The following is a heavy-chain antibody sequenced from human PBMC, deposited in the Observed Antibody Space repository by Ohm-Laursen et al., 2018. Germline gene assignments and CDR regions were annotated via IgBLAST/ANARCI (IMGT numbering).Heavy chain of an antibody. Sequence: ASVKVSCKASGYTFTSYDINWVRQATGQGLEWMGWMNPNSGNTGYAQKFQGRVTMTRNTSISTAYMELSSLRSEDTAVYYCARGYYYDSSGYEHDAFDIWGQGTMVTVSS. CDR2: MNPNSGNT. D-gene: IGHD3-22*01. V-gene: IGHV1-8*01. CDR1: GYTFTSYD. J-gene: IGHJ3*02. CDR3: ARGYYYDSSGYEHDAFDI.